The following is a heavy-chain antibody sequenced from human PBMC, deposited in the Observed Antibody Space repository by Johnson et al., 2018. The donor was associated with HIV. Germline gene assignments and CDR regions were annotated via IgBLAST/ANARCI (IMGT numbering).Heavy chain of an antibody. Sequence: VQLVESGGGVVQPGRSLRLSCAASGFTFSSYDMHWVRQATGKGLEWVSGIGIAGDTNYQGSVKGRFSISREDAKNSLYLQMNSLRAGDTAMYYCARASYNRSSWTWDVFDIWGQVTMVTVSS. CDR3: ARASYNRSSWTWDVFDI. CDR1: GFTFSSYD. D-gene: IGHD6-13*01. CDR2: IGIAGDT. V-gene: IGHV3-13*01. J-gene: IGHJ3*02.